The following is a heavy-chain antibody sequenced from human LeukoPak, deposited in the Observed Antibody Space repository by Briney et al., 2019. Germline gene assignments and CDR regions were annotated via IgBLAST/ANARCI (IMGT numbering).Heavy chain of an antibody. CDR3: ASGYSYGPFH. V-gene: IGHV4-59*11. CDR1: GGSISSHY. CDR2: IYYSGST. Sequence: KPSETLSLTCTVSGGSISSHYWSWIRRPPGKGLEWIGYIYYSGSTNYNPSLKSRVTISVDTSKNQFSLKLSSVTAADTAVYYCASGYSYGPFHWGQGTLVTVSS. D-gene: IGHD5-18*01. J-gene: IGHJ4*02.